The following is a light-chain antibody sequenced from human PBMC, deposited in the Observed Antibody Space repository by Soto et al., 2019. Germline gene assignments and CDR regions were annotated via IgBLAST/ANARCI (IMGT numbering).Light chain of an antibody. CDR3: QQCDDFIT. J-gene: IGKJ4*01. CDR1: QDIKNY. CDR2: EAF. V-gene: IGKV1-33*01. Sequence: DIQMTQSPSSLSASVGDRVTITCQASQDIKNYLNWYQQKPGKAPKLLIYEAFNLETGVPSRFSGSGSGRSFTFTISSLQPEHIAKYYCQQCDDFITFGGGTRIEIK.